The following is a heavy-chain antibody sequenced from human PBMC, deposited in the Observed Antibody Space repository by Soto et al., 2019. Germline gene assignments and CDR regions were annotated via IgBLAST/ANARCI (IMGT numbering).Heavy chain of an antibody. CDR3: ARDAGYCNSVSCYPYNMDV. CDR2: IYYSGNT. Sequence: PSETLSLTCTVSGESISSGDHYWSWVRQSPGEGLEWIGFIYYSGNTYYNPSLKSRVSMSVGTSNNQFSLKLNSVTAADTAVYYCARDAGYCNSVSCYPYNMDVWGQGTTVTVSS. CDR1: GESISSGDHY. D-gene: IGHD2-15*01. J-gene: IGHJ6*02. V-gene: IGHV4-30-4*01.